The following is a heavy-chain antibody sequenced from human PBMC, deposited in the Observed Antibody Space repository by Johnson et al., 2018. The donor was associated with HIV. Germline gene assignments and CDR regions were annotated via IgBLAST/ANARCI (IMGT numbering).Heavy chain of an antibody. J-gene: IGHJ3*02. CDR1: GFIFSDYY. V-gene: IGHV3-11*04. D-gene: IGHD2-15*01. CDR3: ARSKDCSGGSCPDGFDI. CDR2: ISFSDSTI. Sequence: VQLVESGGGLVKPGGSLRLSCVASGFIFSDYYMSWIRQAPGKGLEWVSYISFSDSTIYSADSVQGRFTISRANAKNSLYLQMKRLRAEDTAVYYCARSKDCSGGSCPDGFDIWGQGTMVIVS.